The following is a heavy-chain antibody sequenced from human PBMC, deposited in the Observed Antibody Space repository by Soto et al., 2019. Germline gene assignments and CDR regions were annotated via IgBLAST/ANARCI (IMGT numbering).Heavy chain of an antibody. Sequence: PGGSLRLSCAASGFTFSDYGMHWVRQAPGKGLEWVSGISWNSGSIGYADSVKGRFTISGDNAKNSLYLQMNSLRAEDTALYYCAKGSDLDIVVVVAATPLDYWGQGTLVTVSS. D-gene: IGHD2-15*01. J-gene: IGHJ4*02. CDR1: GFTFSDYG. V-gene: IGHV3-9*01. CDR2: ISWNSGSI. CDR3: AKGSDLDIVVVVAATPLDY.